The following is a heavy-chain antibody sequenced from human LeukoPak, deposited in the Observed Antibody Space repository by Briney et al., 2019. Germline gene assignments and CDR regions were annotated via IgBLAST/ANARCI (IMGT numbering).Heavy chain of an antibody. J-gene: IGHJ1*01. CDR2: IIPIFGTA. V-gene: IGHV1-69*05. Sequence: SVKLSCKASAGTFSSYAISWVRQAPGQGLEWVGRIIPIFGTANYAKKFQGRVPITTDESTSTGYMELGSLRSEDTAVYYCAREYYYDSSALLEYFQHWGQGTLVTVSS. CDR3: AREYYYDSSALLEYFQH. D-gene: IGHD3-22*01. CDR1: AGTFSSYA.